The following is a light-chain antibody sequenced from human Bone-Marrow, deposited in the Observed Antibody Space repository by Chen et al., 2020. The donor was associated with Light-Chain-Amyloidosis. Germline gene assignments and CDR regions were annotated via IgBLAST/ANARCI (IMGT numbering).Light chain of an antibody. CDR2: GKN. Sequence: SSKLTQDPAVSVALGQTVRITCQGDSLRSYYASWYQQKPGQAPVLVIYGKNNRPSGIPDRFSGSSSGNTASLTITGAQAEDEADYYCDSRDSSDNHLVFGGGTKLTVL. J-gene: IGLJ2*01. CDR1: SLRSYY. V-gene: IGLV3-19*01. CDR3: DSRDSSDNHLV.